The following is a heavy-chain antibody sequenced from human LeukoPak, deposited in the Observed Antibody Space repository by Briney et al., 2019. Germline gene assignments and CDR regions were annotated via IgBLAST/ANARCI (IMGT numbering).Heavy chain of an antibody. J-gene: IGHJ4*02. V-gene: IGHV3-53*01. CDR1: GFTVSSNY. Sequence: GGSLRLSCAVSGFTVSSNYMSWVRQAPGKGLEWVSFIYSGGSTYYADSVKGRFTTSRDNSKNTLYLQMNSLRPEDTAVYYCARALYRGYYFDYWGQGTLVTVSS. CDR2: IYSGGST. D-gene: IGHD3-16*01. CDR3: ARALYRGYYFDY.